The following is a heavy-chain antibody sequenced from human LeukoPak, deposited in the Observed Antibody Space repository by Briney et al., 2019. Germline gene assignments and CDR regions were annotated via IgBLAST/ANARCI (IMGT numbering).Heavy chain of an antibody. CDR3: ARGPYCSSTSCALFDY. J-gene: IGHJ4*02. Sequence: SETLSLTCSVSGGSISYYYWTWIRQPPGKGLEWIGYIYTSGNTDYNPSLKSRVSMSLDTSKSQLSLNLSSVTAADTAVYYCARGPYCSSTSCALFDYWGQGTLVTVSS. V-gene: IGHV4-4*09. CDR1: GGSISYYY. D-gene: IGHD2-2*01. CDR2: IYTSGNT.